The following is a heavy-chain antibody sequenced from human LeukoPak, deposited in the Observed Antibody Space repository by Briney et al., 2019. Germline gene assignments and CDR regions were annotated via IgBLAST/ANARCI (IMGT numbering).Heavy chain of an antibody. V-gene: IGHV3-30*02. D-gene: IGHD5-18*01. CDR3: AKDHRDNYGSFFPY. CDR2: IRYDGRNK. J-gene: IGHJ4*02. CDR1: GFTFSSNG. Sequence: PGGSLRLSCAASGFTFSSNGMHWVRQAPGKGLEWGAFIRYDGRNKYYGDSVKGRFTISRDNSQNTLFLQMNSLRVEDTAVYYCAKDHRDNYGSFFPYWGQGILVTVSS.